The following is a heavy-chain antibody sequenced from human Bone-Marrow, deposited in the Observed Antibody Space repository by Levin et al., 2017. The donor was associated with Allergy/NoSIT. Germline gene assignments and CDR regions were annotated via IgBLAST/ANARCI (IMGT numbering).Heavy chain of an antibody. D-gene: IGHD3-16*01. CDR3: AKFLILGIGLNFDY. Sequence: SGPTLVKPTQTLTLTCTLSGLSLSTSGVGVGWIRQPPGKALEWLALIYWDDDKRYSPSLKSRLTITKDTSKNQVVLTMTNMDPVDTATYYCAKFLILGIGLNFDYWGQGTLVTVSS. CDR1: GLSLSTSGVG. CDR2: IYWDDDK. J-gene: IGHJ4*02. V-gene: IGHV2-5*02.